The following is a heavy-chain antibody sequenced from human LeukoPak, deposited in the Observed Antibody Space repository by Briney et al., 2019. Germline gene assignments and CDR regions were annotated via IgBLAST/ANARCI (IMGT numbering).Heavy chain of an antibody. CDR3: ARGGTTGY. CDR1: GYSISSGYY. Sequence: PSETLSLTCAVSGYSISSGYYWGWIRQPPGKGLEWIGSIYHSGSTYYNPSLKSRVTISVDTSKNQFSLKLSSVTAADTAVYYCARGGTTGYWGQGTLVTVSS. J-gene: IGHJ4*02. D-gene: IGHD1-7*01. CDR2: IYHSGST. V-gene: IGHV4-38-2*01.